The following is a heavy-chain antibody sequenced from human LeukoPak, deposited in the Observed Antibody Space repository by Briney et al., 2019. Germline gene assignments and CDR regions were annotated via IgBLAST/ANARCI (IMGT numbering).Heavy chain of an antibody. CDR3: AELGITMIGGV. Sequence: GGSLRLSCAASGFTFSSYSMNCVRQAPGKGLGWVSSISSSSSYIYYADSVKGRFTISRDNAKNSLYLQMNSLRAEDTAVYYCAELGITMIGGVWGKGTTVTISS. CDR1: GFTFSSYS. J-gene: IGHJ6*04. V-gene: IGHV3-21*01. CDR2: ISSSSSYI. D-gene: IGHD3-10*02.